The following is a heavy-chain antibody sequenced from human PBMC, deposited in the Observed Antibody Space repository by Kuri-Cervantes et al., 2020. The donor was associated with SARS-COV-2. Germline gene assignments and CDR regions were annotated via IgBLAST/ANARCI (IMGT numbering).Heavy chain of an antibody. CDR3: ARTLYAENFDY. J-gene: IGHJ4*02. CDR1: GGSISAYY. V-gene: IGHV4-59*01. CDR2: IYNSGST. Sequence: ESLKISCTVSGGSISAYYWGWIRQPPGMGLEWIGYIYNSGSTKYNPSLKSRVTISVDASKNQFSLKLSSVTAADTAVYYCARTLYAENFDYWGQGTLVTVSS. D-gene: IGHD2/OR15-2a*01.